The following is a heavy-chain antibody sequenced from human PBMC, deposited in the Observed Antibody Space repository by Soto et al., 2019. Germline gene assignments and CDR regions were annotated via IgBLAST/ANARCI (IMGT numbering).Heavy chain of an antibody. D-gene: IGHD3-16*02. J-gene: IGHJ4*02. CDR3: APDLLGYDYIWGSYRSGYFDY. CDR1: GFTFSSYA. Sequence: EVQLLESGGGLVQPGGSLRLSCAASGFTFSSYAMSWVRQAPGKGLEWVSAISGSGGSTYYADSVKGRFTISRDNSKNTLHLQMNSLRAEDTAVYYCAPDLLGYDYIWGSYRSGYFDYWGQGTLVTVSS. V-gene: IGHV3-23*01. CDR2: ISGSGGST.